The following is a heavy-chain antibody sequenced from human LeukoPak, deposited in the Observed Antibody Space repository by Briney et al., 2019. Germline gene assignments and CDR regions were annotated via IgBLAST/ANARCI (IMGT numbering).Heavy chain of an antibody. V-gene: IGHV3-23*01. Sequence: GGSLRLSCAASGFTFSDSYMTWTRQAPGKGLEWVSGISGSGGSTYYADSVKGRFTISRDNSKNTLYLQMNSLRAEDTAVYYCTKDPTSTYYYDSSGYYSSPNWFDTWGQGTLVTVSS. CDR1: GFTFSDSY. D-gene: IGHD3-22*01. CDR2: ISGSGGST. J-gene: IGHJ5*02. CDR3: TKDPTSTYYYDSSGYYSSPNWFDT.